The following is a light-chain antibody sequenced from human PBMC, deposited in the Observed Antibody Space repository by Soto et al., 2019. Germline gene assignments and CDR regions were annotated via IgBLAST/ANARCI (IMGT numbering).Light chain of an antibody. CDR1: QGVTTN. CDR3: QQYNNWPFS. V-gene: IGKV3-15*01. J-gene: IGKJ5*01. CDR2: DVS. Sequence: EIVMTQSPATLSVSPGERATLSCRAGQGVTTNFAWYQQKSGQSPRLLIYDVSIRATGVPARFSGTVSETDLTLTISGLQSEDAEVYVGQQYNNWPFSFGQGTRLEIK.